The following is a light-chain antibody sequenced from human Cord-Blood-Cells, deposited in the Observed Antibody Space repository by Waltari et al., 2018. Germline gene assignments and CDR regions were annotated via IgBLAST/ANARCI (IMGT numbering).Light chain of an antibody. CDR1: RREVGGDNY. CDR2: DVS. Sequence: QSGLTQPRLVSGSPGQSVTVSRTGTRREVGGDNYVSSYQQHPGKAPKLMIYDVSKRPSGVPNRFSGSKSGNTASLTISGLQAEDEADYYCCSYAGSYTFVVFGGGTKLTVL. V-gene: IGLV2-11*01. CDR3: CSYAGSYTFVV. J-gene: IGLJ2*01.